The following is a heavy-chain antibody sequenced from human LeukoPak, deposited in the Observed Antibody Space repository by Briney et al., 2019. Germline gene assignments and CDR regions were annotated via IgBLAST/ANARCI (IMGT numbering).Heavy chain of an antibody. D-gene: IGHD3-3*01. J-gene: IGHJ4*02. V-gene: IGHV1-69*13. Sequence: SVKVSCKASGGTFSSYAISWVRQAPGQGLEWMGGIIPIFGTANYAQKFQGRVTITADESTSTAYMELSSLRSEDTAVYYCARSLTYYDFWSGYYTPRGAPSDFDYWGQGTLVTVSS. CDR1: GGTFSSYA. CDR2: IIPIFGTA. CDR3: ARSLTYYDFWSGYYTPRGAPSDFDY.